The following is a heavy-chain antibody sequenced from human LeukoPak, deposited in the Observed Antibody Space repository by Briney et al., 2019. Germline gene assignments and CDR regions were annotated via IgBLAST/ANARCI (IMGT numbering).Heavy chain of an antibody. CDR1: GFTFSSYA. Sequence: PGGSLRLSCAASGFTFSSYAMSWVRQAPGKGLEWVSAISGSGGSTYYADSVKGRFTISRDNSKNTLYLQMNSLRAEDTAVYYCAKDQGEYSSSLPSSNWFDPWGQGTLVTVSS. J-gene: IGHJ5*02. V-gene: IGHV3-23*01. CDR3: AKDQGEYSSSLPSSNWFDP. CDR2: ISGSGGST. D-gene: IGHD6-6*01.